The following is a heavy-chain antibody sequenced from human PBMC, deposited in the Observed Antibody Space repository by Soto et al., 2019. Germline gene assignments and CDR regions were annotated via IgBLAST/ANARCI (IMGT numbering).Heavy chain of an antibody. CDR3: ARMASFGSLNWFDP. V-gene: IGHV1-8*01. CDR2: MNPGSGDT. D-gene: IGHD5-18*01. J-gene: IGHJ5*02. CDR1: GYTFTNND. Sequence: ASVKVSCKASGYTFTNNDVTWVRQATGQGLEWMGWMNPGSGDTGYAQKFQGRVTMTRNISIATAYMELSSLRSEDTAIYYCARMASFGSLNWFDPWGQGTLVNRLL.